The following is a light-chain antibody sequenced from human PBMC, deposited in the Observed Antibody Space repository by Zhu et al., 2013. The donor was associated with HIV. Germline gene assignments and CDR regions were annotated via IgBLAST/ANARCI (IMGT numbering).Light chain of an antibody. Sequence: EVVLTQSPDTLSLSPGERATLSCRTSEKIGSKYFAWYQQKPGQTPTLIMTSASTRATGTPDRFSGSGSGTDFTLTISRLEPEDFAVYYCQQYGSSPLTFGGGTTVESK. J-gene: IGKJ4*01. CDR3: QQYGSSPLT. CDR2: SAS. CDR1: EKIGSKY. V-gene: IGKV3-20*01.